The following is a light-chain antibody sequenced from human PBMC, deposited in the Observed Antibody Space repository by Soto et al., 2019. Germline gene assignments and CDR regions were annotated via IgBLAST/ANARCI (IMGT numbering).Light chain of an antibody. CDR1: QSVSSN. J-gene: IGKJ2*01. Sequence: EIVMTQSPATLSVSPGERATLSCRASQSVSSNLAWYQQKPGQAPRLLIYGASTRATGIPARFSGSGSGTEFTLTISSVQPDDFATYFCQQSYRPPMFTFGQGTKLETK. CDR2: GAS. V-gene: IGKV3-15*01. CDR3: QQSYRPPMFT.